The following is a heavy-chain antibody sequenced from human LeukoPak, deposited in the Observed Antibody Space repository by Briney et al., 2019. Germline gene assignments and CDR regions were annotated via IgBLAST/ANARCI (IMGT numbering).Heavy chain of an antibody. CDR1: GFSLSTSGMR. J-gene: IGHJ3*02. CDR2: IDWDDDK. Sequence: SGPALVKPTQTLTLTCTFSGFSLSTSGMRVSWIRQPPGKALEWLARIDWDDDKFYSTSLKTRLTISKDTSKSQVVLTMTNMDPVDTATYYCARSMVRGVVWGAFDIWGQGTMVTVSS. V-gene: IGHV2-70*04. CDR3: ARSMVRGVVWGAFDI. D-gene: IGHD3-10*01.